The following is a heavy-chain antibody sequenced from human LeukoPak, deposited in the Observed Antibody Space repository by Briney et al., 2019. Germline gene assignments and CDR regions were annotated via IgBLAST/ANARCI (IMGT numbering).Heavy chain of an antibody. CDR1: GYSFTPYW. J-gene: IGHJ4*02. CDR3: ARHQLWCFDY. V-gene: IGHV5-51*01. CDR2: IHPGNSDT. D-gene: IGHD5-18*01. Sequence: GESLKISCQASGYSFTPYWIGWVRQMPGKGLEWMGIIHPGNSDTKYSPSFQGQVTISADKSITTAYLQWSSLKASDTAMYYCARHQLWCFDYWRQGTLVTVSS.